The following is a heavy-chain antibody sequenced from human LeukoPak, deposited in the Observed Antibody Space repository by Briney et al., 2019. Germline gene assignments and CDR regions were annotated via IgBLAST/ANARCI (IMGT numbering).Heavy chain of an antibody. D-gene: IGHD6-13*01. Sequence: PSGTLSLTCAVSGGSISSSNWWSWVRQPPGKGLEWIGEIYHSGSTNYNPSLKSRVTISVDKSKNQFSLKLSSVTAADTAVYYCAREYSSSWGYYYGMDVWGQGTTVTVSS. CDR1: GGSISSSNW. CDR2: IYHSGST. CDR3: AREYSSSWGYYYGMDV. V-gene: IGHV4-4*02. J-gene: IGHJ6*02.